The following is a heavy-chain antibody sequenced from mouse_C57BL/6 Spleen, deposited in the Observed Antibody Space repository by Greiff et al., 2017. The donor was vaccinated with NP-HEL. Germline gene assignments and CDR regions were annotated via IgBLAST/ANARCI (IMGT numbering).Heavy chain of an antibody. CDR2: IYPSDSET. Sequence: QVQLQQPGAELVRPGSSVKLSCKASGYTFTSYWMDWVKQRPGQGLEWIGNIYPSDSETHYNQKFKDKATLTVDKSSSTAYMQLSSLTSEDSAVXYCERRVGDCDGAFDYWGQGTTLTVSS. J-gene: IGHJ2*01. CDR1: GYTFTSYW. V-gene: IGHV1-61*01. CDR3: ERRVGDCDGAFDY.